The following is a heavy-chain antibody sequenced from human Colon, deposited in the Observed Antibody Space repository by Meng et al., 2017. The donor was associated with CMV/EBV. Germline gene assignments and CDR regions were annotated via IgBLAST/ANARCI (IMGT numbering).Heavy chain of an antibody. V-gene: IGHV3-30*02. Sequence: GGSLRLSCAASRFTFSSFGMHWVRQAPGKGLEWVAFIRYDGSDKYYVDSVKGRFTISRDNSKNTLYLQMNSLRAEDTAVYYCARSPLPAALNWFDPWGQGTLVTVSS. CDR1: RFTFSSFG. CDR2: IRYDGSDK. CDR3: ARSPLPAALNWFDP. D-gene: IGHD2-2*01. J-gene: IGHJ5*02.